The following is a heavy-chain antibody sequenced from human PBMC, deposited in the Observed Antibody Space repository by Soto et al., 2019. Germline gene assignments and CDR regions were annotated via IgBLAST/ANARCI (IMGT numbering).Heavy chain of an antibody. D-gene: IGHD2-15*01. J-gene: IGHJ4*02. CDR2: ISAANGNT. V-gene: IGHV1-3*01. Sequence: QVQVVQSEAEVRQPGASVRVSCKDSGYTLTSYAMHWVRQAPGQRLEYMGWISAANGNTGSSQRFQGRVTFSRDAAARIAYMELRSLRSDDTAMYYCALSHTGFCSPADCPGDFVQWGQGTLVTVSS. CDR1: GYTLTSYA. CDR3: ALSHTGFCSPADCPGDFVQ.